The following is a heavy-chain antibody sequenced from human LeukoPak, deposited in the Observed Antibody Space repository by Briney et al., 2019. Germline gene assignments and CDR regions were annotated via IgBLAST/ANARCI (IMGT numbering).Heavy chain of an antibody. CDR3: AGHFHSAWFGF. CDR2: IYPGGSNG. V-gene: IGHV5-51*01. D-gene: IGHD5-18*01. CDR1: GFDFTAYV. Sequence: GESLKISCKCPGFDFTAYVIAWVRQMPGKGLEWMGDIYPGGSNGRYSPSFKGQVTMPADKSIPTVYLQWSSLKASDTAMYSCAGHFHSAWFGFWGQGSLVTVSS. J-gene: IGHJ4*02.